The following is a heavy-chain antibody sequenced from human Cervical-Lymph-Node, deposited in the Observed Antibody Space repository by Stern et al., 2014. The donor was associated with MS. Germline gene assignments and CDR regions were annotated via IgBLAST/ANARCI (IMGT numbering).Heavy chain of an antibody. CDR2: IRSKAYGGTV. CDR3: SRVVYTMTGYYFDY. J-gene: IGHJ4*02. D-gene: IGHD4-17*01. Sequence: EDQLVESGGGLVKPGRSLRLPCTTSGFTFGDYAVSWFRQAPGQGLGWVGFIRSKAYGGTVEYAASVKGRFTISRDDSKSIAYLQMNSLKIEDTAVYYCSRVVYTMTGYYFDYWGQGTLVTVSS. CDR1: GFTFGDYA. V-gene: IGHV3-49*05.